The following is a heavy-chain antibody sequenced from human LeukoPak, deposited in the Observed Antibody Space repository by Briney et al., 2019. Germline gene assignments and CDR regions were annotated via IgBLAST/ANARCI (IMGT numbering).Heavy chain of an antibody. CDR3: ARVDGRFGELSHGMDV. CDR1: GYTFTSYY. Sequence: ASVKVSCKASGYTFTSYYMHWVRQAPGQGLEWMGIINPSGGSTSYAQKFQGRVTMTRDTSTSTVYMELSSLRSEDTAVYYCARVDGRFGELSHGMDVWGKGTTVTVSS. CDR2: INPSGGST. D-gene: IGHD3-10*01. V-gene: IGHV1-46*01. J-gene: IGHJ6*04.